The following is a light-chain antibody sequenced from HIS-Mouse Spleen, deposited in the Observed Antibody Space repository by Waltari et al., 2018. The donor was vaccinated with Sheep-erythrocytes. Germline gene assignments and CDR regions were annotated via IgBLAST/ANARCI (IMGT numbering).Light chain of an antibody. CDR3: MQGT. J-gene: IGKJ2*01. V-gene: IGKV2-30*02. CDR1: QSLVHSDGNTY. CDR2: KVS. Sequence: DVVMTQSPLSLPVTLGQPASISCRSSQSLVHSDGNTYLNWFQQRPGQSPRHLIYKVSNRDSGVPDRFSGSGSGTDFTLKISRVEAEDVGVYYCMQGTFGQGTKLESK.